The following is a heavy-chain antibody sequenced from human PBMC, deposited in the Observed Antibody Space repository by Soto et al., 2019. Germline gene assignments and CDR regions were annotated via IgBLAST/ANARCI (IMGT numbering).Heavy chain of an antibody. CDR2: MSPNSANT. CDR3: AREGYSSSSGSRGNWFEP. D-gene: IGHD6-6*01. CDR1: GYTFTSYD. J-gene: IGHJ5*02. V-gene: IGHV1-8*01. Sequence: ASVKVSCKASGYTFTSYDINWVRQATGQGLEWMGWMSPNSANTGYAQKFQDRVTMTRNTSISTAYMELSSLRSEDTAVYYCAREGYSSSSGSRGNWFEPWGQGTMVTVSS.